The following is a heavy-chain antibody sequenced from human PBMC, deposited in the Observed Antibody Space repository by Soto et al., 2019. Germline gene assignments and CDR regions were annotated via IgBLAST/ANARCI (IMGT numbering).Heavy chain of an antibody. J-gene: IGHJ6*02. CDR2: IYYSGST. CDR3: ARDGHTGTSHNLRRGGMDV. CDR1: GGSISSYY. Sequence: QVQLQESGPGLVKPSETLSLTCTVSGGSISSYYWSWIRQPPGKGLEWIGYIYYSGSTNYNPSLKSRVTISVDTSKNQFSLKLSSVTAADTAVYYCARDGHTGTSHNLRRGGMDVWGQGTTVTVSS. D-gene: IGHD2-2*01. V-gene: IGHV4-59*01.